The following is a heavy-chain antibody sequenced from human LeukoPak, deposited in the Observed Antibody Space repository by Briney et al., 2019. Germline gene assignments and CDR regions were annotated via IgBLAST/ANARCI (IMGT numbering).Heavy chain of an antibody. CDR3: ARVGYSSSGNYYNDRGAFDY. D-gene: IGHD3-10*01. J-gene: IGHJ4*02. Sequence: SETLSLTCTASGGSISSYYWSWIRQPPGKGLEWIGSIYYTGSTNYNPSLKSRVTISVDTSKNQFSLKLSSVTAADTAVYYCARVGYSSSGNYYNDRGAFDYWGQGTLVTVSS. CDR2: IYYTGST. V-gene: IGHV4-59*01. CDR1: GGSISSYY.